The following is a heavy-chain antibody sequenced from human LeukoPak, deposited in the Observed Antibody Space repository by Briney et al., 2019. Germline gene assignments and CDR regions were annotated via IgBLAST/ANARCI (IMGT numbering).Heavy chain of an antibody. CDR1: GFTFSSYA. Sequence: GGSLLLSCAASGFTFSSYAMHWVRQAPGKGLEWVAVISYDGSNKYYADSVKGQFTISRDNSKNTLYLQMSSLRAEDTAVYYCARETTAFDYWAREPWSPSPQ. J-gene: IGHJ4*02. V-gene: IGHV3-30-3*01. D-gene: IGHD4-17*01. CDR2: ISYDGSNK. CDR3: ARETTAFDY.